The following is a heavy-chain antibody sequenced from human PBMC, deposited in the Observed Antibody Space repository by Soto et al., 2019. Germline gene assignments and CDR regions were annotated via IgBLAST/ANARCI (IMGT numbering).Heavy chain of an antibody. D-gene: IGHD4-4*01. CDR1: GGTFSSYT. CDR3: ARGGNDYTIPRGHDY. Sequence: SVKVSCKASGGTFSSYTISWVRQAPGQGLEWMGRISANIGITNYAQKFQGRVTMTTDKSTSTAYMELRSLRSDDTAVYYCARGGNDYTIPRGHDYWGQGTLVTVSS. J-gene: IGHJ4*02. CDR2: ISANIGIT. V-gene: IGHV1-69*02.